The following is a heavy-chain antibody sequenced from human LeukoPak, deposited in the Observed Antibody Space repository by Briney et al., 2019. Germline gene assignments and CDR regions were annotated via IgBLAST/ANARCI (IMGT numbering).Heavy chain of an antibody. CDR2: MNPNSGNT. J-gene: IGHJ5*02. V-gene: IGHV1-8*01. D-gene: IGHD6-6*01. Sequence: ASVKVSCKASGYTFTSYDINWVRQATGPGLEWMGWMNPNSGNTGYAQKFQGRVTMTRNTSISTAYMELSSLRSEDTAVYYCARDRIAARPENWFDPWGQGTLVTVSS. CDR1: GYTFTSYD. CDR3: ARDRIAARPENWFDP.